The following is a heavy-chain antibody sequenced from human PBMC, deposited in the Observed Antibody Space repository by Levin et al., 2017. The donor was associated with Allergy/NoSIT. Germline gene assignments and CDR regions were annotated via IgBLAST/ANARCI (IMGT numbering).Heavy chain of an antibody. CDR3: TTYISSWYYFDN. V-gene: IGHV3-15*01. CDR1: GITFSNAW. D-gene: IGHD6-13*01. CDR2: IKSKTDGGTA. J-gene: IGHJ4*02. Sequence: GESLKISCTASGITFSNAWMSWARQAPGKGLEWVGRIKSKTDGGTADYASPVNGRFTISRDDSRNTLYLQMNSLKTEDTAVYYCTTYISSWYYFDNWGQGTLVTVSS.